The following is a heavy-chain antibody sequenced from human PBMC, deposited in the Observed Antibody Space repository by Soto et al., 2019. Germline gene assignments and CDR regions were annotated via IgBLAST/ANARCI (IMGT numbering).Heavy chain of an antibody. Sequence: EVQLVESGGGLVEPGGSLRLSCAVSGLTFANAWMSWVRQAPGKGLEWIGRIKSKVDGASIDHAAPVKGRFTISRDYSKDTLYLQMDSLRTEDSAVYYCATGRPPKGFYAMDIWGQGTAVTVSS. CDR2: IKSKVDGASI. J-gene: IGHJ6*02. CDR1: GLTFANAW. V-gene: IGHV3-15*01. CDR3: ATGRPPKGFYAMDI.